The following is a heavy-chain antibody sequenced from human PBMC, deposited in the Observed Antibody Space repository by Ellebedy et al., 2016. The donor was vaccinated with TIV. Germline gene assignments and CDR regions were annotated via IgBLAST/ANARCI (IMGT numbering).Heavy chain of an antibody. CDR3: ARDLGKSSYSSSPLDY. Sequence: GESLKISCAASGFTFSTYWMSWVRQAPGKGLEWVANIRHDGNERYYVDSVRGRFTISRDNAESSLYLQMNSLTAADTAVYFCARDLGKSSYSSSPLDYWGQGTLVTVSS. J-gene: IGHJ4*02. CDR1: GFTFSTYW. CDR2: IRHDGNER. D-gene: IGHD6-6*01. V-gene: IGHV3-7*03.